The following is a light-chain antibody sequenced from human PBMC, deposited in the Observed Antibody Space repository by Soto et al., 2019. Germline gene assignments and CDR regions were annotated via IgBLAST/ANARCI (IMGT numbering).Light chain of an antibody. V-gene: IGKV3-20*01. Sequence: EIVLTQSPGTLSLSPGERATLSCRASQSVSGSYLAWYQQKPGQAPRLLIYGASSRATGIPDRFSGSGSGTDFTLTISRLEPEDFSVFYCQQYGGSPYTFGQGTNLEIK. CDR1: QSVSGSY. CDR3: QQYGGSPYT. J-gene: IGKJ2*01. CDR2: GAS.